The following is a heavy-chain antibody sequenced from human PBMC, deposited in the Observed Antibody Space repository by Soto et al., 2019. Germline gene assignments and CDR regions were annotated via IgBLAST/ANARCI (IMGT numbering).Heavy chain of an antibody. CDR1: GFTFSSYE. CDR3: ATYDFWSGYPY. Sequence: GGSLRLSCVASGFTFSSYEMNWVRQAPGKGLEWVSYISSSGSTIYYADSVKGRFTISRDNAKNSLYLQMNSLRAEDTAVYYCATYDFWSGYPYWGQGTLVTVSS. D-gene: IGHD3-3*01. CDR2: ISSSGSTI. J-gene: IGHJ4*02. V-gene: IGHV3-48*03.